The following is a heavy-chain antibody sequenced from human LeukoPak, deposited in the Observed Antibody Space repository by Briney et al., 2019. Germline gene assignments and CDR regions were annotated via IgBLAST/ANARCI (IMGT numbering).Heavy chain of an antibody. Sequence: ASVKVSCKVSGYTLTELSMHWVRQAPGKGLEWMGGFDPEDGETIYAQKFQGRVTMTEDTSTDTAYMELSSLRSEDTAVYYCARGYCGGDCYPEIDYWGQGTLVTVSS. CDR3: ARGYCGGDCYPEIDY. V-gene: IGHV1-24*01. D-gene: IGHD2-21*02. J-gene: IGHJ4*02. CDR2: FDPEDGET. CDR1: GYTLTELS.